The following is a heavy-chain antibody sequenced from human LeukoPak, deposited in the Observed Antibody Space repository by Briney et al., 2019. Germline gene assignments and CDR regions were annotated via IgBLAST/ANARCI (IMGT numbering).Heavy chain of an antibody. CDR1: GFIFSSYD. CDR3: AREDPGRLDY. Sequence: KTGRSLRLSCAASGFIFSSYDMHWVRQAQGKGLGGVAVIWYDGSKKYYADFVKGRFTISRDNSKNTLYLQMDSLRAEDTAVYYCAREDPGRLDYWGQGTVVTVSS. J-gene: IGHJ4*02. CDR2: IWYDGSKK. V-gene: IGHV3-33*01.